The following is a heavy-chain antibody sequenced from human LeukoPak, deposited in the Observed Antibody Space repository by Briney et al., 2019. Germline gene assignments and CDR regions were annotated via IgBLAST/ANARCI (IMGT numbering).Heavy chain of an antibody. CDR3: ARTIITMVRGVPNWFDP. CDR2: INPSGGST. CDR1: GYTFTSYY. Sequence: GASVKVSCKASGYTFTSYYMHWVRQAPGQGLEWMGIINPSGGSTSYAQKFQGRVTITADKSTSTAYMELSSLRSEDTAVYYCARTIITMVRGVPNWFDPWGQGTLVTVSS. D-gene: IGHD3-10*01. J-gene: IGHJ5*02. V-gene: IGHV1-46*01.